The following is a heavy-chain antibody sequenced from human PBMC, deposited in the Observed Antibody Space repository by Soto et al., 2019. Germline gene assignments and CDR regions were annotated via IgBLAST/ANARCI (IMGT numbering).Heavy chain of an antibody. CDR2: ISSSSNYI. CDR1: GFTFSSYA. J-gene: IGHJ6*03. D-gene: IGHD6-13*01. V-gene: IGHV3-21*06. Sequence: GGSLRLSCAASGFTFSSYAMHWVRQGPGKGLEWVSSISSSSNYIYYADSVRGRFTISRDNAKNSLYLQMNSLRAEDTALYYCARRGYGSRWPNVYMDVWGKGTTVTVSS. CDR3: ARRGYGSRWPNVYMDV.